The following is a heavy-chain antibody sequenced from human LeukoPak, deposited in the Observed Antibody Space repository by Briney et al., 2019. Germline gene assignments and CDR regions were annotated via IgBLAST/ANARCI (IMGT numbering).Heavy chain of an antibody. Sequence: GGSLRLSCAASGFTFSSYGMYWVRQAPGKGLEWVAFIRYDGSDKYYADSVKGRFTISRDDSKNTLFLEMNSLRAEDTALYYCAKDLSGFQRYGDYWGQGTLVTVSS. CDR1: GFTFSSYG. J-gene: IGHJ4*02. D-gene: IGHD4-17*01. V-gene: IGHV3-30*02. CDR3: AKDLSGFQRYGDY. CDR2: IRYDGSDK.